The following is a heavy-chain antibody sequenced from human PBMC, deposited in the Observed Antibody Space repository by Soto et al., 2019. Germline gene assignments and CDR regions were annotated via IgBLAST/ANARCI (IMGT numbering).Heavy chain of an antibody. D-gene: IGHD2-2*01. CDR3: ARYIVVVPEYYYMDA. CDR2: ISAYNGNT. J-gene: IGHJ6*03. Sequence: ASVKVSCKASGYTSTSYGTIWVRQAPGQGLEWMGWISAYNGNTNYAQKPQGRVTMTTDTSTSTAYMELRSLRSDDTAVYYCARYIVVVPEYYYMDAWGKGTRVTFAS. V-gene: IGHV1-18*01. CDR1: GYTSTSYG.